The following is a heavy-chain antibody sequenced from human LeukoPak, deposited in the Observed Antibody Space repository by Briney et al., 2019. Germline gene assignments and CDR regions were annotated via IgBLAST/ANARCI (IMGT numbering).Heavy chain of an antibody. J-gene: IGHJ4*02. V-gene: IGHV3-7*01. CDR3: ARGSRIGDSSSWYVYYFDY. Sequence: GGSLRLSCAASGFTFNNYWMSWVRQAPGKGLEWVANIKQDGSEIHYVDSVKGRFTISRDNAKNLLFLQMNSLRAEDTAVYYCARGSRIGDSSSWYVYYFDYWGQGTLVTVSS. D-gene: IGHD6-13*01. CDR2: IKQDGSEI. CDR1: GFTFNNYW.